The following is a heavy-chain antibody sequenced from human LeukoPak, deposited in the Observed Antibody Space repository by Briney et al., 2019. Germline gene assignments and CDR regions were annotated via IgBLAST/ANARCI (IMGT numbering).Heavy chain of an antibody. D-gene: IGHD2-15*01. Sequence: SETLSLTCAVYGGSFSGYYWSWIRQPPGKGLEWIGEINHSGSTDYNPSLKSRVTISVDTSKNQFSLKLSSVTAADTAVYYCARGLSAIVYWGQGTLVTVSS. CDR3: ARGLSAIVY. V-gene: IGHV4-34*01. CDR2: INHSGST. CDR1: GGSFSGYY. J-gene: IGHJ4*02.